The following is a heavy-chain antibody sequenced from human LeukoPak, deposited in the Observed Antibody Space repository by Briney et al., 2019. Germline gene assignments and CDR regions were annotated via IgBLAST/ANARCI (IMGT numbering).Heavy chain of an antibody. Sequence: GGSLRLSCAASGFTFSSYWMSWVRQAPGKGLEWVANINQDGSEKYYVDSMRGRFTISGDNSMTSVYLQMNSLRAEDTAVYYCARYRNGGNFDYCGQGTLVTVSS. V-gene: IGHV3-7*04. J-gene: IGHJ4*02. CDR1: GFTFSSYW. CDR3: ARYRNGGNFDY. CDR2: INQDGSEK. D-gene: IGHD1-14*01.